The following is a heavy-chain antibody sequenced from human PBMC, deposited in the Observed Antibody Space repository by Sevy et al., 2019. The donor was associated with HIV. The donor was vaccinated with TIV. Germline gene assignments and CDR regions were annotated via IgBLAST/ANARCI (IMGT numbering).Heavy chain of an antibody. V-gene: IGHV5-51*01. D-gene: IGHD4-17*01. J-gene: IGHJ3*02. CDR1: GYRFTNYW. CDR3: ARPRVYGDGAFDI. Sequence: GESLKISCKGSGYRFTNYWIGWVRQMPGKGLEWMGSIYPGDSETTYSPSFQGQVTISADNSITTAYLQWSSLKASDSVMYYCARPRVYGDGAFDIWGQGIMVTVSS. CDR2: IYPGDSET.